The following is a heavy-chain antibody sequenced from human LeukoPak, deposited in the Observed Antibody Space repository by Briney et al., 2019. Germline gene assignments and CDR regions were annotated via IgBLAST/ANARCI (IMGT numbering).Heavy chain of an antibody. D-gene: IGHD1-26*01. CDR3: ARLASGSYPNYFDY. Sequence: GGSLRLSCAASGFTFSAYSMNWVRQAPGKGLEWVSYISSSGSNIHYADSVKGRYTISRDTGKNSLYLQMSSLRAENTAVHYCARLASGSYPNYFDYWGQGLLVTVSS. CDR1: GFTFSAYS. J-gene: IGHJ4*02. CDR2: ISSSGSNI. V-gene: IGHV3-48*01.